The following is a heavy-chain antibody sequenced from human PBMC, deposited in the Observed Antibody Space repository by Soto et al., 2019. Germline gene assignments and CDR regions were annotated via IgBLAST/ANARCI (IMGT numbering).Heavy chain of an antibody. V-gene: IGHV4-39*01. J-gene: IGHJ4*02. CDR1: GESISISSYY. CDR3: ARQRTTVVTQAYFDH. D-gene: IGHD2-21*02. Sequence: NPSETLSLTCIVSGESISISSYYWGWMRQPPGKGLEWIGSIYYSGRTYYNPSFKSRVTISIDTSKNQFSLKLSSVTATDTAVYYCARQRTTVVTQAYFDHWGQGALVTVSS. CDR2: IYYSGRT.